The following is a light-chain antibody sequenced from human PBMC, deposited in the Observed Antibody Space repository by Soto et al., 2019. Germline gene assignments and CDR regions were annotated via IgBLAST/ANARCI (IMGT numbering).Light chain of an antibody. Sequence: EMVMTQSPATLSVSPGEKATLSCRASQSVSSSLAWYQQIPGQAPRLLIYGASTRATAIPVRFSGSGSGTDFTLTISSLQSEDFAIYYCQQYDNWPWTFGQGTKVEIK. CDR1: QSVSSS. J-gene: IGKJ1*01. CDR3: QQYDNWPWT. CDR2: GAS. V-gene: IGKV3-15*01.